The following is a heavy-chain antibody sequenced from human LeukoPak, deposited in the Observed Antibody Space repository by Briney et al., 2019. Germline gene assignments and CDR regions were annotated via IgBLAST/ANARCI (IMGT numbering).Heavy chain of an antibody. D-gene: IGHD2-2*01. CDR3: AKGYCSSTSCRHNWFDP. CDR2: TYYRSKWYN. Sequence: SQTLSLTCAISGDSVSSNSAAWNWIRQSPSRGLEWLGRTYYRSKWYNDYAVSVKSRITINPDTSKNQFSLQLNSVTPEDTAVYYCAKGYCSSTSCRHNWFDPWGQGTLVTVSS. CDR1: GDSVSSNSAA. V-gene: IGHV6-1*01. J-gene: IGHJ5*02.